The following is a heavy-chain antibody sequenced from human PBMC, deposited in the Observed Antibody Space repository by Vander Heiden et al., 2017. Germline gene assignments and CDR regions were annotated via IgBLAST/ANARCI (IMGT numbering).Heavy chain of an antibody. J-gene: IGHJ4*02. Sequence: QVQLVQSGAEVKKPGASVKVSCKASGYTFTSYGISWVRQAPGQGLEWMGWSSAYNGNTNYAQKLQGRVTMTTDTSTSTAYMELRSLRSDDTAVYYCARIPRRQYCSGGSCYPADYWGQGTLVAVSS. CDR2: SSAYNGNT. D-gene: IGHD2-15*01. CDR1: GYTFTSYG. CDR3: ARIPRRQYCSGGSCYPADY. V-gene: IGHV1-18*01.